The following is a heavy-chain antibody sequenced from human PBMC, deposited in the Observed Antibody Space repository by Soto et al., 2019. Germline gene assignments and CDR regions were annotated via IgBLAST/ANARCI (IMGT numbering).Heavy chain of an antibody. V-gene: IGHV1-69*08. CDR3: ARDIVVVPGSV. CDR1: GGTFSSYT. D-gene: IGHD2-2*01. J-gene: IGHJ6*02. CDR2: IIPILGIA. Sequence: QVQLVQSGAEVKKPGSSVKVSCKASGGTFSSYTISWVRQAPGPGLEWMGRIIPILGIANYAQKFQDRVTITADKSTSTADMELSILRSEDTAVYYCARDIVVVPGSVWGQGTTVTVSS.